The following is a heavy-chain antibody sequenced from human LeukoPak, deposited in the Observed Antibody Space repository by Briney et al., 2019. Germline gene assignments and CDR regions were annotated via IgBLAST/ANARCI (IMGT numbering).Heavy chain of an antibody. V-gene: IGHV1-2*06. CDR1: GYTFTGYY. CDR2: INPNNGDT. Sequence: ATVKVSCKASGYTFTGYYIHWVRQAPGQGLEWMGRINPNNGDTNYAQKFQGRVTMTRDTAISTVYMELSRLRSDDTAVYYCARRENDYWGQGTLVTVYS. CDR3: ARRENDY. J-gene: IGHJ4*02. D-gene: IGHD1-26*01.